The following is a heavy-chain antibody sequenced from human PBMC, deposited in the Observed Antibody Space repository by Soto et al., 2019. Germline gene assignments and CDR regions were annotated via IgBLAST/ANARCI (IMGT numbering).Heavy chain of an antibody. CDR1: GYTFTSYG. Sequence: ASVKVSCKASGYTFTSYGISWVRQAPGQGLEWMGWISAYNGNTNYAQKLQGRVTMTTDTSTSTAYMELRSLRSDDTAVYYCARVTQSDSSSWYSSYYYYGMDVWGQGTTVTVS. D-gene: IGHD6-13*01. J-gene: IGHJ6*02. CDR3: ARVTQSDSSSWYSSYYYYGMDV. CDR2: ISAYNGNT. V-gene: IGHV1-18*01.